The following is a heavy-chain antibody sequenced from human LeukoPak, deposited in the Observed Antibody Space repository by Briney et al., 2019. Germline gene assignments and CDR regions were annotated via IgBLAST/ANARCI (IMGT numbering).Heavy chain of an antibody. CDR2: IYYSGST. CDR3: ARRPVDGYIRRRRTNFDY. CDR1: GGSISSGGYY. V-gene: IGHV4-31*03. J-gene: IGHJ4*02. D-gene: IGHD5-24*01. Sequence: PSQTLSLTCTVSGGSISSGGYYWSWIRQHPGKGLEWIGYIYYSGSTYYNPSLKSRVTISVDTSKNQFSLKLSSVTAADTAVYYCARRPVDGYIRRRRTNFDYWGQGTLVTVSS.